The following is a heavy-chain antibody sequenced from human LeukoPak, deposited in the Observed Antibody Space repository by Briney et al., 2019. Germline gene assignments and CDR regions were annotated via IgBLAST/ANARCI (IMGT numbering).Heavy chain of an antibody. J-gene: IGHJ4*02. Sequence: SETLSLTCTVSGGSNSGLYWGWIRQPPGKGLEWIGYINYSGSTDYNPSLKSRVTISLDTSKNQFSLKLSSVTAADTAVYYCARDVGGGPFFDYWGQGTLVTVSS. V-gene: IGHV4-59*11. CDR1: GGSNSGLY. D-gene: IGHD2-15*01. CDR2: INYSGST. CDR3: ARDVGGGPFFDY.